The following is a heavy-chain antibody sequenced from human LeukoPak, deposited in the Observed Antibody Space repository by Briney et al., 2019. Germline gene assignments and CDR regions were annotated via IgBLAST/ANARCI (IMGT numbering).Heavy chain of an antibody. CDR2: IKQDGSEK. V-gene: IGHV3-7*01. CDR3: ARGNGGLRFLEWRFDY. J-gene: IGHJ4*02. D-gene: IGHD3-3*01. Sequence: GGSLRLSCAASGFTFSSYWMSWVRQAPGKGLEWVANIKQDGSEKYYVDSVKGRFTISRDNAKNSLYLQMNSLRAEDTAVYYCARGNGGLRFLEWRFDYWGRGTLVTVSS. CDR1: GFTFSSYW.